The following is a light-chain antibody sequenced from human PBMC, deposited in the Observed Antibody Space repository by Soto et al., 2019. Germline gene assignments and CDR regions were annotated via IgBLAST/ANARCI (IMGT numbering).Light chain of an antibody. CDR1: QTVSSN. CDR2: AAS. V-gene: IGKV3-15*01. CDR3: QQYHDWPPLT. J-gene: IGKJ4*01. Sequence: EIVMTQSPATLSVSPGERATLSCRASQTVSSNLAWYQQKPGQAPRLLIYAASTRAIGIPARFSGSGSGTEFTLTISSRQSADFAVYYCQQYHDWPPLTFGGGTKVEIK.